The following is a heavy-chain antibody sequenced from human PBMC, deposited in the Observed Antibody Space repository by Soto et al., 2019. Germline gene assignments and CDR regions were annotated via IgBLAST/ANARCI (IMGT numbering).Heavy chain of an antibody. CDR1: GGTFSSYA. Sequence: QVQLVQSGAEVKKPGSSVKVSCKASGGTFSSYAISWVRQDPGQGLEWMGGIIPISETTNYAQKVQGRVTITADESKSTAYMELSSLRSEDTAVYYCARSHGSSTSLEIYYYYYYGMDVWGQGTTVTVSS. CDR3: ARSHGSSTSLEIYYYYYYGMDV. V-gene: IGHV1-69*01. J-gene: IGHJ6*02. D-gene: IGHD2-2*01. CDR2: IIPISETT.